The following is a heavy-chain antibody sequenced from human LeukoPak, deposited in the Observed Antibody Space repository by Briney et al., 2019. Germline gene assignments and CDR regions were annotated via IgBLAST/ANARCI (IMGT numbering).Heavy chain of an antibody. CDR2: MNPNSGNT. Sequence: ASVKVSYKTPGFTNPNYGITWVRQAPGQGLEWMGWMNPNSGNTGYAQKFQGRVTMTRSTSVSTAYMELSNLTSEDTAVYYCARSSVGVRRRTDYWGQGTLVTVSS. CDR1: GFTNPNYG. J-gene: IGHJ4*02. CDR3: ARSSVGVRRRTDY. D-gene: IGHD1-26*01. V-gene: IGHV1-8*02.